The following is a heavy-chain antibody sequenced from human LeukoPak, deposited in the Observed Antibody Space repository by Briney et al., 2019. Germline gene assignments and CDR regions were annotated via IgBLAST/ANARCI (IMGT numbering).Heavy chain of an antibody. CDR2: INGDGSST. V-gene: IGHV3-74*01. CDR1: GLTFTTHW. J-gene: IGHJ4*02. D-gene: IGHD4-11*01. CDR3: ARGGSNYGDFYY. Sequence: GGSLRLSCAASGLTFTTHWMHWVRQAPGKGLVWISRINGDGSSTNYADSVKGRFTISRDNTKNTLFLQMNSLRAEDTAVYYCARGGSNYGDFYYWGQGTLVTVSS.